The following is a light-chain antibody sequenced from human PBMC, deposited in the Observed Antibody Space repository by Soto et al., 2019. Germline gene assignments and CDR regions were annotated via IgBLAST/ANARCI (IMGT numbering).Light chain of an antibody. CDR3: QQYKNWPPIT. CDR1: QSVSNSY. V-gene: IGKV3-15*01. CDR2: GAS. J-gene: IGKJ5*01. Sequence: EIVLTQSPCTLSLSPGERATLSCRASQSVSNSYLAWYQQKPGQAPRLLMYGASTRATGISARFSASGSGTEFTLTISSLQSEDFAVYYRQQYKNWPPITFGQGTRLEIK.